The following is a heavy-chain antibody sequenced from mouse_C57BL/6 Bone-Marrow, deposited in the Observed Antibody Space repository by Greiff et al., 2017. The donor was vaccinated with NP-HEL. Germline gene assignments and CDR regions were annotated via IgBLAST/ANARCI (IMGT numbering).Heavy chain of an antibody. Sequence: VKLMESGTELVKPGASVKLSCKASGYTFTSYWMHWVKQRPGQGLEWIGNINPSNGGTNYNEKFKSKATLTVDKSSSTAYMQLSSLTSEDSAVYYCARFPPVVESFWYFDVWGTGTTVTVSS. J-gene: IGHJ1*03. CDR1: GYTFTSYW. CDR3: ARFPPVVESFWYFDV. D-gene: IGHD1-1*01. CDR2: INPSNGGT. V-gene: IGHV1-53*01.